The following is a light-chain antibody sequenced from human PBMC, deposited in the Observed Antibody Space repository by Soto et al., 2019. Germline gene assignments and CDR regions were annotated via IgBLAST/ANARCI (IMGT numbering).Light chain of an antibody. J-gene: IGKJ5*01. CDR3: QQLNSYHLIT. CDR1: QGISSY. Sequence: DIQLTQSPSFLSASVGDRVTITCRASQGISSYLAWYQQKPVKAPKLLIYAASTLQSGVPSRFSGSGSGTEFTLTISSLQPEDFANHYCQQLNSYHLITFGQGTRLEIK. V-gene: IGKV1-9*01. CDR2: AAS.